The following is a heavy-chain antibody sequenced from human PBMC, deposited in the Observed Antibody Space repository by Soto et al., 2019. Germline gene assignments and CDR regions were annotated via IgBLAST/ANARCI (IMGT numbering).Heavy chain of an antibody. J-gene: IGHJ3*02. CDR1: GFTFSSYW. V-gene: IGHV3-74*01. Sequence: GGSLRLSCAASGFTFSSYWMHWVRQAPGKGLVWVSCINNDGSYTSYADSVKGRFTVSRDNAKNTLYLQMNSLRAEDTAVYYCARVGLGALDIWGQGTMVTVSS. D-gene: IGHD7-27*01. CDR3: ARVGLGALDI. CDR2: INNDGSYT.